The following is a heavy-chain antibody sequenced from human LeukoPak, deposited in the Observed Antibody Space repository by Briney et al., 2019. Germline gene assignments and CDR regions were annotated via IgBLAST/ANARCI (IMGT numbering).Heavy chain of an antibody. V-gene: IGHV3-48*01. CDR3: ARGGSGWSNYFDY. Sequence: PGGSLRLSCAASGFIFSSYSMNWVRQAPGKGLEWVSYISSSSSTIYYADSVKGRFTISRDNSKNTLYLQMNSLRAEDTAVYYCARGGSGWSNYFDYWGQGTLVTVSS. CDR1: GFIFSSYS. J-gene: IGHJ4*02. CDR2: ISSSSSTI. D-gene: IGHD6-19*01.